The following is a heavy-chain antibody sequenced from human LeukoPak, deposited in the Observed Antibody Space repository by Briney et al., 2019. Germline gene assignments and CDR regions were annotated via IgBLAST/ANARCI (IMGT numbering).Heavy chain of an antibody. J-gene: IGHJ4*02. CDR2: INPNSGGT. Sequence: ASVNVSCKASGYTFTGYYMHWVRQAPGQGLEWMGWINPNSGGTNYAQKFQGWVTMTRDTSISTAYMELSSLTSEDTAVYYCARGYCSTTSCWYSDFWGQGTLVTVSS. CDR3: ARGYCSTTSCWYSDF. V-gene: IGHV1-2*04. CDR1: GYTFTGYY. D-gene: IGHD2-2*01.